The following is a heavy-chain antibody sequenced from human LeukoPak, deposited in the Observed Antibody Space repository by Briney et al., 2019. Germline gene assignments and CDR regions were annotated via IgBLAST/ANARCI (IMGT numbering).Heavy chain of an antibody. CDR1: GGSISSSSYY. V-gene: IGHV4-39*01. CDR3: APFLLRGAYFDY. CDR2: IYYSGST. Sequence: SETLSLTCTVSGGSISSSSYYWGWIRQPPGKGLVWIGSIYYSGSTYYNPSLKSRVTISVDTSKNQFSLKLSSVTAADTAVYYCAPFLLRGAYFDYWGQGTLVTVSS. J-gene: IGHJ4*02. D-gene: IGHD3-16*01.